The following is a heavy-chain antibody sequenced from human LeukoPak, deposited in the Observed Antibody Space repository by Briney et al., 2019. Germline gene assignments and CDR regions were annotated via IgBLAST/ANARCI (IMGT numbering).Heavy chain of an antibody. CDR2: IYYSGST. V-gene: IGHV4-31*03. D-gene: IGHD5-12*01. J-gene: IGHJ3*02. Sequence: SQTLSLTCTVSGGSISSGGYYWSWIRQHPGKGLERIGYIYYSGSTNYNPSLKSRVTISVDTSKNQFSLKLSSVTAADTAVYYCARHVRGGLRQIYPNAFDIWGRGTMVTVSS. CDR3: ARHVRGGLRQIYPNAFDI. CDR1: GGSISSGGYY.